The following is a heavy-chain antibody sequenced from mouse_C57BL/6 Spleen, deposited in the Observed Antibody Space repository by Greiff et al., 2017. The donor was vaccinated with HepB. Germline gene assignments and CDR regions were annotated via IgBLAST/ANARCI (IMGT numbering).Heavy chain of an antibody. D-gene: IGHD4-1*01. V-gene: IGHV5-4*03. CDR1: GFTFSSYA. J-gene: IGHJ2*01. CDR3: VRVWDEGYYFDY. CDR2: ISDGGSYT. Sequence: EVMLVESGGGLVKPGGSLKLSCAASGFTFSSYAMSWVRQTPEKRLEWVATISDGGSYTYYPDNVKGRFTISRDNAKNNLYLQMSHLKSEDTAMYYCVRVWDEGYYFDYWGQGTTLTVSS.